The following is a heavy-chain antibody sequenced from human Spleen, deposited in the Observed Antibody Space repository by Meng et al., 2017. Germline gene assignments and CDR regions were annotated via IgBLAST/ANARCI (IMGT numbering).Heavy chain of an antibody. CDR3: ERDVAKGGGRQQLGTFDY. Sequence: GESLKISCASSGFTFSSYGMHWVRQAPGKGLEWVAVIWYDGSNKYYADSVKGRFTISRDNSKNTLYLQMNSLRAEDTAVYYCERDVAKGGGRQQLGTFDYWGQGTLVTVSS. CDR2: IWYDGSNK. CDR1: GFTFSSYG. J-gene: IGHJ4*02. D-gene: IGHD6-13*01. V-gene: IGHV3-33*01.